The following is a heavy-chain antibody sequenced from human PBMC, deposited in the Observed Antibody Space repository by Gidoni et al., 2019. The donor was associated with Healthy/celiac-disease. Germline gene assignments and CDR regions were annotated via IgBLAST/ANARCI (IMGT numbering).Heavy chain of an antibody. D-gene: IGHD2-2*01. J-gene: IGHJ4*02. Sequence: QLQLQESGSGLVKPSQTLSLTCAVSGGSISSGGYSWSWIRQPPGKGLEWIGYIYHSGCTYYHPSLTSRVTISVDRSKNQFSLKLSSVTAADTAVYYCARSTVPAACFDYWGQGTLVTVSS. CDR3: ARSTVPAACFDY. CDR2: IYHSGCT. V-gene: IGHV4-30-2*01. CDR1: GGSISSGGYS.